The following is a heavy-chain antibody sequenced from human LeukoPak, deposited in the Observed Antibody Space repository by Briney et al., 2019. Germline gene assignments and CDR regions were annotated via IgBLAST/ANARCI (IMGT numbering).Heavy chain of an antibody. Sequence: GESLKISCKGSGYSFTSYWIGWVRQMPGKGLEWMGIIYPGDSDTRYSPSFQGQVTISADKSISTAYLQWSSLRSEDTAVYYCARDGWYGSGSFNWFDPWGQGTLVTVSS. D-gene: IGHD3-10*01. V-gene: IGHV5-51*01. CDR2: IYPGDSDT. CDR3: ARDGWYGSGSFNWFDP. J-gene: IGHJ5*02. CDR1: GYSFTSYW.